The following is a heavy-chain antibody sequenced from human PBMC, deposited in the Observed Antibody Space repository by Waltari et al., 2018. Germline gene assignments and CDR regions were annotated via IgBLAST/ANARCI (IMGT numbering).Heavy chain of an antibody. CDR1: GGSISSSSYY. D-gene: IGHD1-26*01. V-gene: IGHV3-53*01. CDR2: IYSGGST. CDR3: ARGRWELPY. J-gene: IGHJ4*02. Sequence: LQLQESGPGLVKPSETLSLTCTVSGGSISSSSYYWGWIRQAPGKGLEWVSVIYSGGSTYYADSVKGRFTISRDNSKNTLYLQMNSLRAEDTAVYYCARGRWELPYWGQGTLVTVSS.